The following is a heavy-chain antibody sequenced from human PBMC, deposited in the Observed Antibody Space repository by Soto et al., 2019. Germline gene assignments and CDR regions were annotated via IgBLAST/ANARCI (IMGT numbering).Heavy chain of an antibody. CDR3: ARDIVAAPATHWFDP. Sequence: SETLSLTCTVSGGSISSGGYYWSWIRQHPGKGLEWIGYIYYSGSTYYNPSLKSRVTISVDTSKNQFSLKLSSVTAADTAVYYCARDIVAAPATHWFDPWGHGTLVTVSS. CDR1: GGSISSGGYY. V-gene: IGHV4-31*03. CDR2: IYYSGST. D-gene: IGHD2-15*01. J-gene: IGHJ5*02.